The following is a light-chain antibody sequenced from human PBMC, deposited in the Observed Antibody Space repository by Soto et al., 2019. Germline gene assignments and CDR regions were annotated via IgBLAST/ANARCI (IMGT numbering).Light chain of an antibody. CDR2: DAS. CDR1: QSISSW. J-gene: IGKJ1*01. CDR3: QQYNSYSVT. V-gene: IGKV1-5*01. Sequence: DIQMTQSPSTLSASVGDRVTITCRASQSISSWLAWYQQKPGKAPKLLIYDASSLESGVPSRFSGSGSGTEFTLTISSLQPDDFATYYCQQYNSYSVTFGQGTKVGIK.